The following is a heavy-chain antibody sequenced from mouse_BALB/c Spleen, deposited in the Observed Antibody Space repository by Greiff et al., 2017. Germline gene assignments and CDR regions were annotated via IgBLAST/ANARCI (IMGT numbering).Heavy chain of an antibody. Sequence: VKLMESGAELMKPGASVKISCKATGYTFSSYWIEWVKQRPGHGLEWIGEILPGSGSTNYNEKFKGKATFTADTSSNTAYMQLSSLTSEDSAVYYCASYYGNYWFAYWGQGTLVTVSA. V-gene: IGHV1-9*01. J-gene: IGHJ3*01. D-gene: IGHD2-1*01. CDR3: ASYYGNYWFAY. CDR2: ILPGSGST. CDR1: GYTFSSYW.